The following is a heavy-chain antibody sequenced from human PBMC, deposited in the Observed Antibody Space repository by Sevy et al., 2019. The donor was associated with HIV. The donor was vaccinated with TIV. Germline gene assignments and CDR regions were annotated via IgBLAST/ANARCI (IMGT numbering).Heavy chain of an antibody. Sequence: GGSLRLSCTTSGFTFTSYAMNWVRQAPGKGLEWVSTIFRNFRGVDVTYDADSVKGRFTISRDSSRNTLYLQMNSLGAEDTAVYYCAGARYDSSGSLDALDIWGQGTMVTVSS. D-gene: IGHD3-22*01. CDR1: GFTFTSYA. CDR3: AGARYDSSGSLDALDI. V-gene: IGHV3-23*01. J-gene: IGHJ3*02. CDR2: IFRNFRGVDVT.